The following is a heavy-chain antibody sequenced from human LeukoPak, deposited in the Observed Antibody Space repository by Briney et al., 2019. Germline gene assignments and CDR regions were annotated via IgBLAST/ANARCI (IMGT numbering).Heavy chain of an antibody. CDR3: ATLNIASPFDS. Sequence: GGSLRLSCAASGFTFSTYSMNWVRQAPGKGLEWVSYIHGDSSTIYYADSVKGRFTISRDNAKNSLYLQMNSLRAEDTAVYYCATLNIASPFDSWGQGTLVTVSS. V-gene: IGHV3-48*01. J-gene: IGHJ4*02. CDR1: GFTFSTYS. D-gene: IGHD2-15*01. CDR2: IHGDSSTI.